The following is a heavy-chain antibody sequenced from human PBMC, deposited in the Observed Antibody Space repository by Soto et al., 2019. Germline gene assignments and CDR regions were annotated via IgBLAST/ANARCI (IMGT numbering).Heavy chain of an antibody. CDR2: IDPSGGST. CDR1: GYNFTTYY. CDR3: ARDRVDCSGGSCYRSVEDT. Sequence: QVQLVQSGAEVKKPGASVKVSCKASGYNFTTYYMHWVRQAPGQGLEWMGIIDPSGGSTTYAQKFQGRVNRTRDTSTRTVYMELISLRSEDTAVYYCARDRVDCSGGSCYRSVEDTWGQGTLVTVSS. D-gene: IGHD2-15*01. J-gene: IGHJ5*02. V-gene: IGHV1-46*01.